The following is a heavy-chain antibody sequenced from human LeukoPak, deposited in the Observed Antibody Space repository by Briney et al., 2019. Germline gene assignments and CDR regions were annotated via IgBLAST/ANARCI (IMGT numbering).Heavy chain of an antibody. CDR1: GGSFSGYY. CDR3: ARTRDTYYYDSSGYYNPFWFDP. D-gene: IGHD3-22*01. Sequence: SETLSLTCAVYGGSFSGYYWSWIRQPPGKGLEWIGEINHSGSTNYNPSLKGRVTISVDTSKNQFSLKLSSVTAADTAVYYCARTRDTYYYDSSGYYNPFWFDPWGQGTLVTVSS. CDR2: INHSGST. V-gene: IGHV4-34*01. J-gene: IGHJ5*02.